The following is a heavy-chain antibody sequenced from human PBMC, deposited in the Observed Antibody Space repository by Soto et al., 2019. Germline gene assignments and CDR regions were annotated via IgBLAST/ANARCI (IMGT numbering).Heavy chain of an antibody. J-gene: IGHJ3*02. CDR1: GGSISSYY. CDR2: IYYSGST. Sequence: QVQLQESGPGLVKPSETLSLTCTVSGGSISSYYWSWIRQPPGKGLEWIGDIYYSGSTNYNPSLMRRVPISVATAKHHVSLKTSSVTAADTAVYYCASHLWGGAFDIWGQGAMVTVSS. D-gene: IGHD3-10*01. CDR3: ASHLWGGAFDI. V-gene: IGHV4-59*08.